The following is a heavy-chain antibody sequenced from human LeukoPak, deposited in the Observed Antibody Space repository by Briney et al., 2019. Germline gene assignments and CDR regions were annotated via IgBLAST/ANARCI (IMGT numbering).Heavy chain of an antibody. CDR2: ISGSGGST. V-gene: IGHV3-23*01. CDR3: AKGEWELPSWGNY. J-gene: IGHJ4*02. Sequence: GGSLRLSCAASGSTFSSYAMSWVRQAPGKGLEWVSAISGSGGSTYYADSVKGRFTISRDNSKNTLYLQMNSLRAEDTAVYYCAKGEWELPSWGNYWGQGTLVTVSS. D-gene: IGHD1-26*01. CDR1: GSTFSSYA.